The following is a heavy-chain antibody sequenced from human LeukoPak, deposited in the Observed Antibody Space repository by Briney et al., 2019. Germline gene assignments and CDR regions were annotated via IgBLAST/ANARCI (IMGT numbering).Heavy chain of an antibody. CDR3: AKDLVATIGPGSGLGY. Sequence: GGSLRLSCAASGFTFSSYEMNWVRQAPGKGLEWVSYISSSGSTIYYADSVKGRFTISRDNAKNSLYLQMNSLRAEDMALYYCAKDLVATIGPGSGLGYWGQGTLVTVSS. V-gene: IGHV3-48*03. J-gene: IGHJ4*02. D-gene: IGHD5-12*01. CDR2: ISSSGSTI. CDR1: GFTFSSYE.